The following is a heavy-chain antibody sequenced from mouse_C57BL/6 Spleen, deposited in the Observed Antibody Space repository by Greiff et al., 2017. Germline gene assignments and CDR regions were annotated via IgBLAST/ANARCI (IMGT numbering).Heavy chain of an antibody. CDR2: IRLKSDNYAT. D-gene: IGHD1-1*01. Sequence: EVQLQESGGGLVQPGGSMKLSCVASGFTFSNYWMNWVRQSPEKGLEWVAQIRLKSDNYATHYAESVKGRFTISRDDSKSSVYLQMNNLRAEDTGIYYCTPNYYGSSHWYFDVWGTGTTVTVSS. CDR3: TPNYYGSSHWYFDV. V-gene: IGHV6-3*01. CDR1: GFTFSNYW. J-gene: IGHJ1*03.